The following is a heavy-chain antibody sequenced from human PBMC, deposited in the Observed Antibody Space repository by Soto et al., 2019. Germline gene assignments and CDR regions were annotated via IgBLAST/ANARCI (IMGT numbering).Heavy chain of an antibody. D-gene: IGHD3-3*01. J-gene: IGHJ5*02. Sequence: SETLSLTCAVYGGSFSGYYWSWIRQPPGKGLEWIGEINHSGSTNYDPSLKSRVTISVDTSKNQFSLKLSSVTAADTAVYYCARGQRLTTWSGYGEEPFDPWGQGTLVTVSS. CDR3: ARGQRLTTWSGYGEEPFDP. CDR2: INHSGST. CDR1: GGSFSGYY. V-gene: IGHV4-34*01.